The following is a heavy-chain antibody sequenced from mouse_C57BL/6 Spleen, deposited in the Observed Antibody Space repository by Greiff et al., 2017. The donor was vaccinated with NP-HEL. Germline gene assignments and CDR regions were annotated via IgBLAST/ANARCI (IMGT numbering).Heavy chain of an antibody. CDR3: ASVRAYYYAMDY. J-gene: IGHJ4*01. Sequence: EVKLQESGPGLVKPSQSLSLTCSVTGYSITSGYYWNWIRQFPGNKLEWMGYISYDGSNNYNPSLKNRISITRDTSKNQFFLKLNSVTTEDTATYYCASVRAYYYAMDYWGQGTSVTVSS. CDR2: ISYDGSN. D-gene: IGHD2-14*01. V-gene: IGHV3-6*01. CDR1: GYSITSGYY.